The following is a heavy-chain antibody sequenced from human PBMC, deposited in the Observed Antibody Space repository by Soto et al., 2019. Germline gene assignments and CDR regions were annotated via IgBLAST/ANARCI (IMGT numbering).Heavy chain of an antibody. V-gene: IGHV3-23*01. CDR3: AKDPRGPDY. CDR1: GFTFSSYE. D-gene: IGHD3-10*01. Sequence: EVQLLESGGGLVQPGGSLRLSCVASGFTFSSYEMTWVRQAPGKGLEWLSVIGPSGGYTNYADSVKGRFTISRDNSKNTLSLQMNSLRDEDTAVYYCAKDPRGPDYWGQGTLVTVSS. CDR2: IGPSGGYT. J-gene: IGHJ4*02.